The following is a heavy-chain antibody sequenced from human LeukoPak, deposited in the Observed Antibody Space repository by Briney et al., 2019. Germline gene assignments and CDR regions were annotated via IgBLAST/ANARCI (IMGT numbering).Heavy chain of an antibody. D-gene: IGHD6-19*01. Sequence: PSETLSLTCTVSGDSITSSSHYWGWIRQPPGKGLEWIGSFSYSGSTYDNPSLKSRVTISVDRSKNRFSLRLSSVTAADTAVYYCARHPGIAVAGDAFDFWGPGKVVTVSS. CDR2: FSYSGST. CDR1: GDSITSSSHY. CDR3: ARHPGIAVAGDAFDF. V-gene: IGHV4-39*01. J-gene: IGHJ3*01.